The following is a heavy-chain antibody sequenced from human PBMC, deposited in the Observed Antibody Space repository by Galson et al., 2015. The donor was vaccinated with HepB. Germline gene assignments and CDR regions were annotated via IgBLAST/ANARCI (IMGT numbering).Heavy chain of an antibody. J-gene: IGHJ6*02. D-gene: IGHD3-3*01. CDR2: IYYSGST. V-gene: IGHV4-59*01. CDR3: ARGGGERDDFWSGYYRWNEGYYFGMDV. CDR1: GGSISSYY. Sequence: LSLTCTVSGGSISSYYWSWIRQPPGKGLEWIGYIYYSGSTNYNPSLKSRVTISVDTSKNQFSLKLSSVTAADTAVYYCARGGGERDDFWSGYYRWNEGYYFGMDVWGQGTTVTVSS.